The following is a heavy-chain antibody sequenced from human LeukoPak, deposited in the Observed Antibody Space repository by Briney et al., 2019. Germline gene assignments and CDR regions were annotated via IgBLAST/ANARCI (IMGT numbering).Heavy chain of an antibody. CDR3: VKDPRDTYGTNWFVS. J-gene: IGHJ5*01. CDR1: GFSFWNYA. V-gene: IGHV3-23*01. Sequence: PGGSLRLSCVASGFSFWNYAMSWVRQAPGKGLQWVSQISGTGGATWYAGFARDRFTISRDNSKKTLYLQMSGLRVEDTAMYYCVKDPRDTYGTNWFVSWGQGTLLIVCS. CDR2: ISGTGGAT. D-gene: IGHD2-21*01.